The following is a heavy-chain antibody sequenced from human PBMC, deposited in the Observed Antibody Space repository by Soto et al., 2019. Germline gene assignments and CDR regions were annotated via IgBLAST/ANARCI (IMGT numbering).Heavy chain of an antibody. D-gene: IGHD6-13*01. CDR3: VAAAAIYYYYGMDV. Sequence: PSETLSLTCAVSGGSFSGYYWRWIRQPPGKGLEWIGEINHSGSTKYNPSLKSRVTISVDTSKNQFSLELSSVTAADTAVYYCVAAAAIYYYYGMDVWGQGTTVTVSS. J-gene: IGHJ6*02. V-gene: IGHV4-34*01. CDR1: GGSFSGYY. CDR2: INHSGST.